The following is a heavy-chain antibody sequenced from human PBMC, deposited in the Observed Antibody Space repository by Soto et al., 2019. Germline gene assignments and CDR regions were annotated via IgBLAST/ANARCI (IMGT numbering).Heavy chain of an antibody. CDR2: ISAYNGNT. J-gene: IGHJ5*02. CDR3: ARGDSSSGLDP. V-gene: IGHV1-18*01. CDR1: GYTFTNYG. Sequence: QGQVVQSGTEVKKPGASVKVSCKASGYTFTNYGISWVRQAPGQGLEWMGWISAYNGNTNYAQIFQGRVTLTTDTSTTTAYMELRSLSSDDTAVYYCARGDSSSGLDPWGQGTLVTVSS. D-gene: IGHD6-6*01.